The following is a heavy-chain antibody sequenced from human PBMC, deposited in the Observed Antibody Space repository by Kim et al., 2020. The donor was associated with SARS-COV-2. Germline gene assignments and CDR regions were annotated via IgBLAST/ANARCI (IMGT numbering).Heavy chain of an antibody. J-gene: IGHJ1*01. CDR2: IKSKTDGGTT. CDR3: VYSSGWYGEYFQH. D-gene: IGHD6-19*01. V-gene: IGHV3-15*01. Sequence: GGSLRLSCAASGFTFSNAWMSWVRQAPGKGLEWVGRIKSKTDGGTTDYAAPVKGRFTISRDDSKNTLYLQMNSLKTEDTAVYYCVYSSGWYGEYFQHWGQGTLVTVSS. CDR1: GFTFSNAW.